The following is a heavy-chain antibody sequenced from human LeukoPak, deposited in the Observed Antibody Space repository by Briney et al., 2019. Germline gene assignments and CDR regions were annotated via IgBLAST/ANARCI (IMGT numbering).Heavy chain of an antibody. CDR2: IYSGGST. D-gene: IGHD3-16*01. V-gene: IGHV3-66*01. Sequence: GGSLRLTCAASGFTVSGNYMAWVRQAPGKGLEWVSVIYSGGSTYYAVSVRGRFTFSRDNSKNTLYLQMNTLRAEDTAVYYCARGGTYWYFDLWGRGTLVTVSS. J-gene: IGHJ2*01. CDR1: GFTVSGNY. CDR3: ARGGTYWYFDL.